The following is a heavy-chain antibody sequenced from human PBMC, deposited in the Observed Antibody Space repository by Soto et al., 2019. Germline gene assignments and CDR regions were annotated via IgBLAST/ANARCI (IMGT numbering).Heavy chain of an antibody. CDR3: ARGPHYSNLDY. Sequence: PGGSLRLSCAASGFTVSRNYMSWVRQAPGKGLEWVSVTYSGGSTYYADSVKGRFTISRDNSKNTLYPQMNSLRAEDTAVYYCARGPHYSNLDYWGQGTLVTVSS. CDR1: GFTVSRNY. V-gene: IGHV3-53*01. J-gene: IGHJ4*02. D-gene: IGHD4-4*01. CDR2: TYSGGST.